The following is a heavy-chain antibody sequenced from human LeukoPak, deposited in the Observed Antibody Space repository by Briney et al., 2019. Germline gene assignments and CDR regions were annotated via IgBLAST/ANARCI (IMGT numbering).Heavy chain of an antibody. V-gene: IGHV3-21*04. Sequence: GGSLRLSCAVSGFTFSSYSMNWVRQAPGKGLEWVSSISTSSSYIYYADSVKGRFTISRDSSKNTLYLQMNRLRAEDAAVYYCAKAPVTTCSGAYCYPFGYWGQGTLVTVSS. CDR1: GFTFSSYS. CDR3: AKAPVTTCSGAYCYPFGY. D-gene: IGHD2-21*01. CDR2: ISTSSSYI. J-gene: IGHJ4*02.